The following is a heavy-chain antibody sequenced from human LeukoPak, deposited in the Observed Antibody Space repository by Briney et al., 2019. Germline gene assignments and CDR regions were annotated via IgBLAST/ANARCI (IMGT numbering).Heavy chain of an antibody. Sequence: GGSLRLSCAASGFTFSSYAMHWVRQAPGKGLEWVAIISSDGSNEYYADSVKGRFAISRDNSKNTLYLQMNSLGVVDTAVYYCAKYYYGMDVWGQGTTVTVSS. V-gene: IGHV3-30-3*02. J-gene: IGHJ6*02. CDR1: GFTFSSYA. CDR2: ISSDGSNE. CDR3: AKYYYGMDV.